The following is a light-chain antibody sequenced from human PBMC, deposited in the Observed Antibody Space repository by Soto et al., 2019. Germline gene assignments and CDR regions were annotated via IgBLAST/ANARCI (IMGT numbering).Light chain of an antibody. V-gene: IGKV2-30*01. J-gene: IGKJ2*01. CDR3: IQAPHWPYT. CDR1: QNLLYIYGNTY. CDR2: KGS. Sequence: AVMTQSPLALPVTLGQPASISCKSRQNLLYIYGNTYLNWFQQRPGQSPRRLIAKGSNRDSCVPYRVSGSGSGSDFTLKISRVEAEDFGVYYCIQAPHWPYTFGQGTKLAIK.